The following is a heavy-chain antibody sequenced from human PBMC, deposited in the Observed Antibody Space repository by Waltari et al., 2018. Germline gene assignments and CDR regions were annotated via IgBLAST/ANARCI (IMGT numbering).Heavy chain of an antibody. CDR2: ISGSGGST. D-gene: IGHD3-3*01. J-gene: IGHJ3*02. V-gene: IGHV3-23*04. CDR3: AKGPGRITIFGVVTPGAFDI. CDR1: GFTFSSYA. Sequence: EVQLVESGGGLVQPGGSLRLSCAASGFTFSSYAMSWVRQAPGKGLEWVSAISGSGGSTYYADSVKGRFTIPIDNSKNTLYLQMNSLRAEDTAVYYCAKGPGRITIFGVVTPGAFDIWGQGTMVTVSS.